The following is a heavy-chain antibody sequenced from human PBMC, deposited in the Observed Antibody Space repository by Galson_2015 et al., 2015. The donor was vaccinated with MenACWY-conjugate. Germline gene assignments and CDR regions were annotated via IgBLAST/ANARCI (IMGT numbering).Heavy chain of an antibody. CDR2: ITGSGGTT. CDR3: ARSTLVWLRTPLY. Sequence: SLRLSCAASGFTFTTHAMSWVRQAPGKGLEWVSAITGSGGTTYYADSVKGRFTISRDNSKNTLNLQMNSLRAEDTALYYCARSTLVWLRTPLYWGQGTLVTVSS. CDR1: GFTFTTHA. D-gene: IGHD5-12*01. V-gene: IGHV3-23*01. J-gene: IGHJ4*02.